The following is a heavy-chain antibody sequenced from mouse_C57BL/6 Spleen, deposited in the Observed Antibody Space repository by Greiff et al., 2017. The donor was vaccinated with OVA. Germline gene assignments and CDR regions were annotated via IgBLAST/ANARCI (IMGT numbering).Heavy chain of an antibody. CDR3: ARRHYGSISYFDY. CDR2: IDPSDSYT. Sequence: VQLQQPGAELVMPGASVKLSCKASGYTFTSYWMHWVKQRPGQGLEWIGEIDPSDSYTNYNQKFKGKSTLTVDKSSSTAYMQLSSLTSEDSAVYYCARRHYGSISYFDYWGQGTTLTVSS. V-gene: IGHV1-69*01. D-gene: IGHD1-1*01. J-gene: IGHJ2*01. CDR1: GYTFTSYW.